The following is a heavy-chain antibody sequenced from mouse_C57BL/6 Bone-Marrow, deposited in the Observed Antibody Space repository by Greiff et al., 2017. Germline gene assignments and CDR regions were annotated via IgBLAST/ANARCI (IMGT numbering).Heavy chain of an antibody. J-gene: IGHJ3*01. CDR2: IDPADSYT. V-gene: IGHV1-59*01. CDR3: GRGYFAY. CDR1: GYTFTSYW. Sequence: QVQLQQPGAELVRPGTSVKLSCTASGYTFTSYWMHWVKQRPGQGLEWIGVIDPADSYTNYNQKFKGKATLTVDTSSSTAYMQLSSLTSEDSAVYYGGRGYFAYWGQGTLVTVSA.